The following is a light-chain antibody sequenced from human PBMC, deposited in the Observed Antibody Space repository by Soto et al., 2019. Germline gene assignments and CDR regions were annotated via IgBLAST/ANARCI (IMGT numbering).Light chain of an antibody. V-gene: IGLV1-36*01. CDR1: SSNIMSNT. Sequence: QSVLTQPPSASGTPGQRVTISCSGSSSNIMSNTVNWYQVLPGKAPKLLIYYDDLLPSGVSDRFSGSKSGTSASLAISGLQSEDEADYYCATWDDSLNGWVFGGGTKLTVL. CDR2: YDD. J-gene: IGLJ3*02. CDR3: ATWDDSLNGWV.